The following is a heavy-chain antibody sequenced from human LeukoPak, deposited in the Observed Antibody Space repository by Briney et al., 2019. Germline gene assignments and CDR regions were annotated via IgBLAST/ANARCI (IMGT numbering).Heavy chain of an antibody. CDR3: ATTLGATTALIYYYMDV. V-gene: IGHV3-23*01. CDR1: GFTSSSYS. J-gene: IGHJ6*03. CDR2: ISGSGGST. Sequence: GGSLRLSCAASGFTSSSYSMNWVRQAPGKGLEWVSAISGSGGSTYYADSVKGRFTISRDNSKNTLYLQMNSLRAEDTAVYYCATTLGATTALIYYYMDVWGKGTTVTVSS. D-gene: IGHD1-26*01.